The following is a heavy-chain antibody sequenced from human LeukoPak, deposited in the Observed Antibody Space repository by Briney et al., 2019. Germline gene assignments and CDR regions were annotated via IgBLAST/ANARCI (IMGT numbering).Heavy chain of an antibody. J-gene: IGHJ4*02. CDR3: ARADTAMVFDY. Sequence: PGRSLRLSCAASGFTFSSYAMHWVRQAPGKGLEWVAVISYDGSNKYYADSVKGRFTISRDNSKNTLYLQMNSLRAGDTAVYYCARADTAMVFDYWGQGTLVTVSS. D-gene: IGHD5-18*01. CDR1: GFTFSSYA. V-gene: IGHV3-30*04. CDR2: ISYDGSNK.